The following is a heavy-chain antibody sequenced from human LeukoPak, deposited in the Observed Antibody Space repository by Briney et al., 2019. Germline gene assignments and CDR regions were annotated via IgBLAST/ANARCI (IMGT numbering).Heavy chain of an antibody. D-gene: IGHD5-18*01. CDR3: AREGYSYGLFDY. CDR2: IYHSGST. V-gene: IGHV4-30-2*01. J-gene: IGHJ4*02. CDR1: GGSISSGGYS. Sequence: PSQTLSLTCAVSGGSISSGGYSWSWIRQPPVKGLEWIGYIYHSGSTYYNPSLKSRVTVSVDRSKNQFSLKLSSVTAADTAVYYCAREGYSYGLFDYWGQGTLVTVSS.